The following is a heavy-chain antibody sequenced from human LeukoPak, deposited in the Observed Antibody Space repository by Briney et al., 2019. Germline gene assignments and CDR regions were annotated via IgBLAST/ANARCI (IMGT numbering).Heavy chain of an antibody. Sequence: PGGSLRLSCAASGFTFSTYAMTWVRQAPGKGLAWVSAISGSGGSTHYVDSVKGQFTISRDNSKNTLYLQMNSLRAEDTAVYYCAKLTGSKGISAACDSWGQGTLVTVSS. V-gene: IGHV3-23*01. D-gene: IGHD6-13*01. CDR1: GFTFSTYA. CDR2: ISGSGGST. J-gene: IGHJ4*02. CDR3: AKLTGSKGISAACDS.